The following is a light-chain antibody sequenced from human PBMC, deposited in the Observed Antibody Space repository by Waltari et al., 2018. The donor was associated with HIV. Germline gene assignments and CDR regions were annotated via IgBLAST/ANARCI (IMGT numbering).Light chain of an antibody. V-gene: IGKV3-15*01. CDR1: QSVSSN. CDR2: GAS. Sequence: EIVMTQSPATLSVSPGERATLSCRASQSVSSNLAWDQQKPGQAPRLLIYGASTRATGIPARYSGSGSGTEFTLTISSLQSEDFAVYYCQQYNNWPPDTFGQGTKVEIK. J-gene: IGKJ1*01. CDR3: QQYNNWPPDT.